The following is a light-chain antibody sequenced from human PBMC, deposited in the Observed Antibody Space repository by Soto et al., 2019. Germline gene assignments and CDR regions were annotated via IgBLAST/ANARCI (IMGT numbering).Light chain of an antibody. V-gene: IGLV2-8*01. Sequence: QSALTQPPSASGSPGQSVTISCTGTSSDIGTYDYVSWYQHLPDKAPKLIIYEVSKRPSGVPDRFSGSKSGNTASLTVSGLQAEDEGDYYCCSYGGGNNFYVFGPGTKVTV. J-gene: IGLJ1*01. CDR2: EVS. CDR3: CSYGGGNNFYV. CDR1: SSDIGTYDY.